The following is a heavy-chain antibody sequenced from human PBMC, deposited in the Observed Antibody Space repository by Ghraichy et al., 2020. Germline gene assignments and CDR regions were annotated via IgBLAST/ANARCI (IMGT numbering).Heavy chain of an antibody. Sequence: ASVKVSCKASGYTFTSYDINWVRQATGQGLEWMGWMNPNSGNTGYAQKFQGRVTMTRNTSISTAYMELSSLRSEDTAVYYCARSRRSRLNWFDPWGQGTLVTVSS. CDR3: ARSRRSRLNWFDP. CDR2: MNPNSGNT. D-gene: IGHD6-25*01. V-gene: IGHV1-8*01. CDR1: GYTFTSYD. J-gene: IGHJ5*02.